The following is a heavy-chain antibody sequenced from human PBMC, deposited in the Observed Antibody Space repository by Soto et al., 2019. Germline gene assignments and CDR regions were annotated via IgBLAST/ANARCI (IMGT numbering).Heavy chain of an antibody. CDR3: ARGNYYGSGSYYSPFDY. V-gene: IGHV3-30-3*01. J-gene: IGHJ4*02. CDR2: ISYDGSNK. Sequence: GGSLRLSCAASGFTFSSYAMHWVRQAPGKGLEWVAVISYDGSNKYYADSVKGRFTISRDNSKNTLYLQMNSLRAEDTAVYYCARGNYYGSGSYYSPFDYWGQGTLFTVSS. D-gene: IGHD3-10*01. CDR1: GFTFSSYA.